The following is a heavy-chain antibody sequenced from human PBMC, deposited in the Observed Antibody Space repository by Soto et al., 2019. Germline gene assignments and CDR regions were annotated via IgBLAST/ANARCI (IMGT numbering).Heavy chain of an antibody. CDR3: AKDRSTMRWFDP. Sequence: PSLPCAVSGASVRSYHWSWIRQAAGKGLEWIGRVQMSGTTNYNPSLKTRVTMSLDTSKNEVSLRMTSVTAADTAVYFCAKDRSTMRWFDPWGQGILVTVSS. J-gene: IGHJ5*02. V-gene: IGHV4-4*07. D-gene: IGHD1-1*01. CDR2: VQMSGTT. CDR1: GASVRSYH.